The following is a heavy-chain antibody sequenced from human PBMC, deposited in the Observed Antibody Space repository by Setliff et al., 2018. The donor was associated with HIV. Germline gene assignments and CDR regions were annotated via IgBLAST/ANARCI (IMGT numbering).Heavy chain of an antibody. V-gene: IGHV1-18*01. CDR2: VSGYDSHA. CDR3: ARGPAGESYGMDV. J-gene: IGHJ6*02. Sequence: ASVKVSCKTSGYKSSINVINWVRQAPGQGLEWMGWVSGYDSHANYAQKLQGRVTMTSDRSTTTAYMELKDLTSDDTAVYYCARGPAGESYGMDVWGQGTTVTVSS. CDR1: GYKSSINV. D-gene: IGHD3-10*01.